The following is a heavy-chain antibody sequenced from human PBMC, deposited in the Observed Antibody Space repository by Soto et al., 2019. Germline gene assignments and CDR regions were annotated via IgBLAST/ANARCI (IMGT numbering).Heavy chain of an antibody. D-gene: IGHD1-26*01. Sequence: SVNVSCKASGGTFSSYAISWVRQAPGQGLEWMGGIIPIFGTPNYAQKFQGRVTITADESTSTAYMELSSLRSEDTAVYYCARTRQELGANKAVGACDIWGKGTMVTVSS. V-gene: IGHV1-69*13. J-gene: IGHJ6*04. CDR2: IIPIFGTP. CDR3: ARTRQELGANKAVGACDI. CDR1: GGTFSSYA.